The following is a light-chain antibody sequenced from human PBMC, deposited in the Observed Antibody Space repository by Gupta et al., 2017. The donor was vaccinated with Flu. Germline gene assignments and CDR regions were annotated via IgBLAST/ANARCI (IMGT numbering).Light chain of an antibody. V-gene: IGLV6-57*03. CDR3: QRNDTTSHLWV. Sequence: ISCTRITGDIARNYANWYQQRPHSAPTTVIFQDCERRSGVTDRYSGSIDIYSNSASLTISRLKTEDEADYYCQRNDTTSHLWVFGGGTRPTVL. CDR2: QDC. CDR1: TGDIARNY. J-gene: IGLJ3*02.